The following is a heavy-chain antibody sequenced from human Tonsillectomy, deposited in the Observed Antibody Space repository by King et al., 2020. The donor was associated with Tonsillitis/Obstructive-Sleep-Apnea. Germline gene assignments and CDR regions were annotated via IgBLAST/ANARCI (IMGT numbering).Heavy chain of an antibody. CDR2: IYYSWST. CDR1: GGSISSSRYY. Sequence: QLQESGPGLVKPSETLSLTCTVSGGSISSSRYYWGWIRQPPGKGLVWIGRIYYSWSTYFNPSLKSRVPISVDTSKNQFSLKLSSVTAADTAVYYCARRNPLKYCSSTSCWFDPWGQGTLVTVSS. J-gene: IGHJ5*02. CDR3: ARRNPLKYCSSTSCWFDP. V-gene: IGHV4-39*01. D-gene: IGHD2-2*01.